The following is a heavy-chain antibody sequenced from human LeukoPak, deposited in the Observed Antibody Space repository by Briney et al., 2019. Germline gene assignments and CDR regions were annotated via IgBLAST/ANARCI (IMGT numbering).Heavy chain of an antibody. V-gene: IGHV3-48*01. CDR2: ISGSSDTR. Sequence: GGSLRLSCAASGFTFSSYSMNWVRQAPGKGLEWISYISGSSDTRYYADPVKGRFTISRDNAKNSLYLQMNSLRAEDTAVYYCARAPYTSGWYRGDNDYWGQGTLVTVSS. CDR1: GFTFSSYS. CDR3: ARAPYTSGWYRGDNDY. J-gene: IGHJ4*02. D-gene: IGHD6-19*01.